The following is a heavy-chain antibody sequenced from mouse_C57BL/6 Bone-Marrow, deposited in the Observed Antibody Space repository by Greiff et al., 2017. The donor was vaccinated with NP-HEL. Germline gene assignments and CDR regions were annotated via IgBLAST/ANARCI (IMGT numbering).Heavy chain of an antibody. V-gene: IGHV1-76*01. CDR1: GYTFTDYY. CDR3: ARHGPGGYYFDY. J-gene: IGHJ2*01. CDR2: IYPGSGNT. D-gene: IGHD1-1*02. Sequence: QVQLQQSGAELVRPGASVKLSCKASGYTFTDYYINWVKQRPGQGLEWIARIYPGSGNTYYNEKFKGKATLTAEKSSSTAYMQLSSLTSEDSAVYFCARHGPGGYYFDYWGQGTTLTVSS.